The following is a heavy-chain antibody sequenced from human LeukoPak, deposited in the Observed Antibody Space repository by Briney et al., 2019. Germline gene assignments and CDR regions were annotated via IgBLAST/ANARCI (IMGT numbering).Heavy chain of an antibody. D-gene: IGHD3-22*01. CDR2: ISHSGTT. CDR3: ARHDSSGPYNAFDV. Sequence: SETLSLTCTVSGYSISSGYFWGWIRQPPGKGLEWIGSISHSGTTYYNPSLKSRITISQDTSKNQFSLKLSSVTAADTAEYYCARHDSSGPYNAFDVWGQGTMVTVSS. J-gene: IGHJ3*01. CDR1: GYSISSGYF. V-gene: IGHV4-38-2*02.